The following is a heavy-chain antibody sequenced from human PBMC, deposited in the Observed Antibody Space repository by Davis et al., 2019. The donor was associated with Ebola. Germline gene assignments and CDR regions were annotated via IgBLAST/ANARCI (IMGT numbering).Heavy chain of an antibody. D-gene: IGHD4-23*01. V-gene: IGHV4-39*01. J-gene: IGHJ4*02. CDR3: ARLPDLGGNSAI. Sequence: PGGSLRLSCTVSGGSISSSSYYWGWIRQPPGKGLEWIGSIYYSGSTYYNPSLKSRVTISVDTSKNQFSLKLSSVTAADTAVYYCARLPDLGGNSAIWGQGTLVTVSS. CDR1: GGSISSSSYY. CDR2: IYYSGST.